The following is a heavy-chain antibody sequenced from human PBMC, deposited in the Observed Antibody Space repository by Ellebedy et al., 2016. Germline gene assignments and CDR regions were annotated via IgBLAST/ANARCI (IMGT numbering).Heavy chain of an antibody. J-gene: IGHJ3*02. CDR3: ARNYYYSSPVNAFDI. V-gene: IGHV4-59*08. Sequence: SETLSLTCTVSGGSISSYYWSWIRQPPGKGLEWIGYIYYSGSTYYNPSLKSRVTITVDTSKNQFSLKLSTVTDADMAVYYCARNYYYSSPVNAFDIWGQGTMVTVSS. D-gene: IGHD3-22*01. CDR1: GGSISSYY. CDR2: IYYSGST.